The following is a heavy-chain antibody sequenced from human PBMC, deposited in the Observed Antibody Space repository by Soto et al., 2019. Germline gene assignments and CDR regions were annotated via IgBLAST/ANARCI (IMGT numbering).Heavy chain of an antibody. CDR3: AKIPCREYRSNTPTAFGE. CDR2: ISYHGSNK. Sequence: QVQLVESGGGVVQPGRSLRLSCVVSGFIFSDYGMHWVRQAPGKGLEWVAAISYHGSNKYYIDSVKGRFTVSRDNSDNTLYLQMSSLRVEDTAVYYCAKIPCREYRSNTPTAFGEWGQGTMVTVSP. D-gene: IGHD2-2*01. V-gene: IGHV3-30*18. J-gene: IGHJ3*01. CDR1: GFIFSDYG.